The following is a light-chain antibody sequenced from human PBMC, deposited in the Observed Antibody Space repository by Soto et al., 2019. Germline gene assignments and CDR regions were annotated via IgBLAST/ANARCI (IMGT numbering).Light chain of an antibody. Sequence: VLTQPASVSGSPGQSITISCTGTSSDVGGYNYVSWYQQHPGKAPKLMIYDVSNRPSGISNRFSASKSGNTASLTISGLQAEDEADYFCSSYTSSSTQVFGTGTKVTVL. CDR2: DVS. J-gene: IGLJ1*01. V-gene: IGLV2-14*01. CDR1: SSDVGGYNY. CDR3: SSYTSSSTQV.